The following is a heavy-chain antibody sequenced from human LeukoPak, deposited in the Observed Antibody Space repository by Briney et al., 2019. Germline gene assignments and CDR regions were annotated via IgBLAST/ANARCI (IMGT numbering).Heavy chain of an antibody. V-gene: IGHV1-18*01. CDR3: ARDELGIGDYFAC. CDR2: ISAYDGNT. CDR1: GYTFTDYG. J-gene: IGHJ4*02. Sequence: GASVQVSCKASGYTFTDYGLNWVRQAPGQGLEWTGWISAYDGNTHYAQNFQGRITLTIDTSTTTAYMDLRSLRSDDTALYFCARDELGIGDYFACWGQGTLVTVSS. D-gene: IGHD3-10*01.